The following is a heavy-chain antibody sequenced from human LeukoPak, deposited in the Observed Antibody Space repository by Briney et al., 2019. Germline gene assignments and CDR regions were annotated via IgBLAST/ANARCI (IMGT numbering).Heavy chain of an antibody. Sequence: SETLSLTCTVSGGSISGWYWSWIRQPPGKGLEWIGYIYYSGSTNYNPSLKSRVTISVDTSKNQFSLKLSSVTAADTAVYYCARDLQSPYGGNSGFDYWGQGTLVTVSS. D-gene: IGHD4-23*01. CDR3: ARDLQSPYGGNSGFDY. J-gene: IGHJ4*02. V-gene: IGHV4-59*01. CDR1: GGSISGWY. CDR2: IYYSGST.